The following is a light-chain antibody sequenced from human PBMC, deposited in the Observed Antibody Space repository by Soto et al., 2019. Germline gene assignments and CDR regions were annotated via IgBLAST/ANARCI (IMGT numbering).Light chain of an antibody. J-gene: IGKJ4*01. CDR2: EAS. CDR3: QQRFNFLT. CDR1: QSIATY. V-gene: IGKV3-11*01. Sequence: EIVLTQSPATLSLSPGERATLSCRASQSIATYLAWYQQKPGQAPRLLIYEASNRATGIPARFSGSGSGTDFTLSISSLEPEDFAVYDCQQRFNFLTFGGGTKVEIK.